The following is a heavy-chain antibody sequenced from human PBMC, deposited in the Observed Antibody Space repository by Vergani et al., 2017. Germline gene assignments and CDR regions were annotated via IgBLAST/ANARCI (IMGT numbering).Heavy chain of an antibody. CDR3: ARAXYDFWSGSPAYYYYYMDV. CDR2: IIPIFGTA. CDR1: GGTLSSYA. D-gene: IGHD3-3*01. Sequence: QVQLVQSGAEVKKPGSSVKVSCKASGGTLSSYAISWVRQAPGQGLEWMGGIIPIFGTANYAQKFQGRVTITADESTSTAYMELSSLRSEDTAVYYCARAXYDFWSGSPAYYYYYMDVWGKGTTVTVSS. V-gene: IGHV1-69*01. J-gene: IGHJ6*03.